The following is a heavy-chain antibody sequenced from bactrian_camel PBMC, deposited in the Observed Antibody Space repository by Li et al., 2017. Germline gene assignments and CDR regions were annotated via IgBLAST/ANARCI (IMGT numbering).Heavy chain of an antibody. CDR2: IGNRAGYA. CDR1: GLPFSDSD. Sequence: VQLVESGGGLVQPGGSLRLSCAASGLPFSDSDMAWVRQAPGKGLEWVAGIGNRAGYAYYADSVKGRFTADRDNAKNTVYLQMNSLSSEDTALYYCAATGFDYWGQGTQVTVS. J-gene: IGHJ4*01. CDR3: AATGFDY. D-gene: IGHD5*01. V-gene: IGHV3S40*01.